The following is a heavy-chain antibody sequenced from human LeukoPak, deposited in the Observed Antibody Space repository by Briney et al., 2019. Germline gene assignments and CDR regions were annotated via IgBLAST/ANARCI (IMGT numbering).Heavy chain of an antibody. J-gene: IGHJ4*02. V-gene: IGHV3-23*01. CDR1: GFTFSSYA. CDR2: ISGSGGST. Sequence: GGSLRLSCAASGFTFSSYAMSWVRQAPGKGLEWVSAISGSGGSTYYADSVKGRFTISRDNSKNTLYLQMNSLRAEDTAVYYCAKGDSSSRYRTWFAYCGQGTLVTASS. CDR3: AKGDSSSRYRTWFAY. D-gene: IGHD6-13*01.